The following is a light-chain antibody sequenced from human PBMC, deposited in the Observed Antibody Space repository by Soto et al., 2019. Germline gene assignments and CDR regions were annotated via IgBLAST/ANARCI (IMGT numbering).Light chain of an antibody. CDR1: QRVSSSY. CDR3: QQHHNWPPSIT. J-gene: IGKJ5*01. V-gene: IGKV3D-20*02. CDR2: GAS. Sequence: EIVLTQSPCTLSSSPGERATLSCRASQRVSSSYLGWYQQKPGQAPRLLLYGASSRATGIPDRFSGSGSGTDFTLTISRLEPEDFALYYCQQHHNWPPSITFGQGTRLKIK.